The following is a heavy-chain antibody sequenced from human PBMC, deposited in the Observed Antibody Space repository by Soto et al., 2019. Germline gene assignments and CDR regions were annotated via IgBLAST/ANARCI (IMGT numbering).Heavy chain of an antibody. D-gene: IGHD6-19*01. CDR2: MFPGDSDT. CDR3: ARVPDSSLGTMDV. J-gene: IGHJ6*02. CDR1: GYSFTTYW. Sequence: GESLKISCKGSGYSFTTYWIGWVRQLPGQGLELMGVMFPGDSDTRYSPSFQGQVTMSADPSTNTAYLEWSSLKAADSAMYYCARVPDSSLGTMDVWGQGTTVTVSS. V-gene: IGHV5-51*01.